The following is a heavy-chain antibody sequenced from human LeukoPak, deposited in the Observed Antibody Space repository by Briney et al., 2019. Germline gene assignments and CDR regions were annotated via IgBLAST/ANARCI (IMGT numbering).Heavy chain of an antibody. CDR3: ATYLRHVEMVTTYDAFDI. D-gene: IGHD5-24*01. CDR2: ISGSGGST. Sequence: GGSLRLSCAASGLNFSSYAMSWVRQAPGKGLELVSAISGSGGSTYYAVSVKGRYTISRDNSKKMLYLKINSQRAEHTGVYCCATYLRHVEMVTTYDAFDIWGQGTMVTVSS. J-gene: IGHJ3*02. V-gene: IGHV3-23*01. CDR1: GLNFSSYA.